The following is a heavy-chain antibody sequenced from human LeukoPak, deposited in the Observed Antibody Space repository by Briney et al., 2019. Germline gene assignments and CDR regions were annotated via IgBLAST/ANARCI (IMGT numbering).Heavy chain of an antibody. V-gene: IGHV4-30-2*01. CDR1: GGSISSGGYS. CDR3: ARAEVVGFSREDGWFDP. J-gene: IGHJ5*02. CDR2: IYHSGST. D-gene: IGHD2-15*01. Sequence: SQTLSLTCAVSGGSISSGGYSWSWLRQPPGKGLEWIGYIYHSGSTYYNPSLKSRVTISVDRSKNQFSLKLSSVTAADTAVYYCARAEVVGFSREDGWFDPWGQGTLVTVSS.